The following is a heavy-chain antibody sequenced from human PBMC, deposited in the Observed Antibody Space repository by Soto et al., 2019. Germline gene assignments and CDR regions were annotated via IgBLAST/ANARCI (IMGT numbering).Heavy chain of an antibody. J-gene: IGHJ6*02. CDR3: ARGVTYDFWSGSSGYYGMDV. D-gene: IGHD3-3*01. CDR2: IIPIFGTA. Sequence: SVKVSCKASGGTFSSYAISWVRQAPGQGLEWMGGIIPIFGTANYAQKFQGRVTITADESTSTAYMELSSLRSEDTAVYYCARGVTYDFWSGSSGYYGMDVWGQGTTVTVSS. CDR1: GGTFSSYA. V-gene: IGHV1-69*13.